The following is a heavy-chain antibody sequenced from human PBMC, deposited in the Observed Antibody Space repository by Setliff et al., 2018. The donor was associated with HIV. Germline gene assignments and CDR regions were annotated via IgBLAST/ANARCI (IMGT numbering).Heavy chain of an antibody. J-gene: IGHJ3*02. D-gene: IGHD4-17*01. CDR1: GGSISSRNYY. Sequence: SETLSLTCTVSGGSISSRNYYWAWIRQPPGKGLEWIGTIYYSGTTHYNPSLNSRVIISVDTSKNQFSLRLNSVTAADTAVYYCARHSPGNIGAYIRIGAIDIWGQGTMVTVSS. CDR2: IYYSGTT. V-gene: IGHV4-39*01. CDR3: ARHSPGNIGAYIRIGAIDI.